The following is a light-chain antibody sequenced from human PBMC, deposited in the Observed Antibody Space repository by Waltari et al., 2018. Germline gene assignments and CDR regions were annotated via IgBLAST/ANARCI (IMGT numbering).Light chain of an antibody. J-gene: IGLJ2*01. V-gene: IGLV1-40*01. CDR3: QSYDSSLSAHVV. CDR1: SSNIGAGYD. CDR2: GNS. Sequence: QSVLTQPPSVSGAPGQRVTISCTGSSSNIGAGYDVHWYQQLPGTAPKPLIYGNSNRPSGVADRFSGSKSGTSASRAITGLQAEDEADYYCQSYDSSLSAHVVFGGGTKLTVL.